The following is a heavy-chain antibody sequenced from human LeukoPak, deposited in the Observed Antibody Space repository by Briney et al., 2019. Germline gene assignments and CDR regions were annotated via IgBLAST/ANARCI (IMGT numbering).Heavy chain of an antibody. CDR3: AKDWSTGSYVDY. CDR1: GFTFSSYW. D-gene: IGHD3-10*01. V-gene: IGHV3-30*18. J-gene: IGHJ4*02. CDR2: ISYDGSNK. Sequence: PGGSLRLSCAASGFTFSSYWMHWVRQAPGKGLEWVAVISYDGSNKYYADSVKGRFTLSRDNSKNTLDLQMNSLRVEDTAVYYCAKDWSTGSYVDYWGQGTLVTVSS.